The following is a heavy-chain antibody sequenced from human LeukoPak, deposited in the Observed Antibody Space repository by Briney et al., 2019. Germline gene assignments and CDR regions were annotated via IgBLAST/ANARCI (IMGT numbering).Heavy chain of an antibody. V-gene: IGHV3-23*01. CDR1: GGSFSGYY. CDR2: ISGGGGST. CDR3: AKFYDISTGYFDC. D-gene: IGHD3-9*01. Sequence: QPSETLSLTCAVYGGSFSGYYWNWIRQSPGKGLEWVSAISGGGGSTYYADSVKSRFTISRDNSKNTLYLQMNSLRAEDTAVYYCAKFYDISTGYFDCWGQGTLVTVSS. J-gene: IGHJ4*02.